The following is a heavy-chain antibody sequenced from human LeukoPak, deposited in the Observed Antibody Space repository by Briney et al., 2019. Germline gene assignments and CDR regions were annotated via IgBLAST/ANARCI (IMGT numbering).Heavy chain of an antibody. V-gene: IGHV3-7*03. CDR2: VNRDGSET. CDR1: GFALGSHW. Sequence: LAGGSLRLSCAASGFALGSHWMTWVRQVPGRGPEWVANVNRDGSETYYLDSVKGRFTISKDNAKNSLYLQMNSLRAEDTALYHCARNNGMDVWGQGTTVIVSS. CDR3: ARNNGMDV. J-gene: IGHJ6*02.